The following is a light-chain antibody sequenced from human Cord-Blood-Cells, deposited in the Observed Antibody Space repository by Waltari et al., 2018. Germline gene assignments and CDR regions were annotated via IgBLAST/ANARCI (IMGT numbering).Light chain of an antibody. CDR3: QQFNSYPHT. J-gene: IGKJ2*01. V-gene: IGKV1-13*02. Sequence: AIQLTQSPSSLSASLGARVTITCRASQGISSALPWYQQKPGKAPKLLIYDASSLESGVPSRLSGRGSGTVFTRTISSLQPEDFATYYCQQFNSYPHTFSQGTKVEIK. CDR2: DAS. CDR1: QGISSA.